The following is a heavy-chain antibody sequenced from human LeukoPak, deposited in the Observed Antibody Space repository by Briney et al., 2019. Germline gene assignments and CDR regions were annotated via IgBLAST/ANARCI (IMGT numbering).Heavy chain of an antibody. V-gene: IGHV4-31*03. CDR3: ARVEAATTNPRFDY. J-gene: IGHJ4*02. CDR2: IYYSGST. D-gene: IGHD5-24*01. CDR1: GGSISSGAYY. Sequence: SETLSLTCTVSGGSISSGAYYWSWLRQHPGKGLDWIGYIYYSGSTYYNPSLKSRFTISVDTSKNQFSLRLSSVTAADTAVYYGARVEAATTNPRFDYWGQGTLVTVS.